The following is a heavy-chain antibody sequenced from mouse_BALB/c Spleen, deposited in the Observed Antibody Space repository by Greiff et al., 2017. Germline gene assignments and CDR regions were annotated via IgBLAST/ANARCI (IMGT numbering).Heavy chain of an antibody. Sequence: QVQLQQSGAELVRPGASVTLSCKASGYTFTDYDMHWMKQTPVHGLEWIGAIDPETGGTAYNQKFKGKATLTADKSSSTAYMELRSLTSEDSAVYYGTREGGYDYGAGFDVWGAGTTVTVSS. D-gene: IGHD2-4*01. CDR1: GYTFTDYD. CDR2: IDPETGGT. J-gene: IGHJ1*01. CDR3: TREGGYDYGAGFDV. V-gene: IGHV1-15*01.